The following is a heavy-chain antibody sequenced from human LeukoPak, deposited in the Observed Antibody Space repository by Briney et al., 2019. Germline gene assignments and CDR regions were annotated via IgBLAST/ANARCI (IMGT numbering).Heavy chain of an antibody. D-gene: IGHD6-19*01. V-gene: IGHV3-33*08. CDR3: ARTSSGWYYFDY. CDR1: GFTFSSYG. CDR2: IWYDGSNK. J-gene: IGHJ4*02. Sequence: GGSLRLSCAASGFTFSSYGMHWVRQAPGKGLEWVAVIWYDGSNKYYADSVKGRFTISRDNSKNTLYLQMNSLRAEDTAVYYCARTSSGWYYFDYWGQGTLVTVSS.